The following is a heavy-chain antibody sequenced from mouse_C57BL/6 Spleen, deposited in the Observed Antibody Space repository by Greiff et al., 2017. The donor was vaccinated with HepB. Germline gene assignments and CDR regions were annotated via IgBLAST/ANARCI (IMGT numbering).Heavy chain of an antibody. CDR3: ARPNYYGSSYYAMDY. D-gene: IGHD1-1*01. Sequence: EVQVVESGGGLVKPGGSLKLSCAASGFTFSDYGMHWVRQAPEKGLEWVAYISSGSSTIYYADTVKGRFTISRDNAKNTLFLQRTSLRSEDTAMYYCARPNYYGSSYYAMDYWGQGTSVTVSS. V-gene: IGHV5-17*01. CDR2: ISSGSSTI. J-gene: IGHJ4*01. CDR1: GFTFSDYG.